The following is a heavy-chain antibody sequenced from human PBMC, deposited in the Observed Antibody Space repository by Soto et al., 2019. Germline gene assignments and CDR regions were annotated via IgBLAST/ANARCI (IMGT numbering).Heavy chain of an antibody. D-gene: IGHD5-18*01. CDR1: GCTFSSYA. Sequence: SVKVSCKASGCTFSSYAISWVRQAPGQGLEWMGGIIPIFGTANYAQKFQGRVTITADESTSTAYMELSSLRSEDTAVYYCARGSPMVRNAFDIWGQGTMVTVSS. J-gene: IGHJ3*02. CDR3: ARGSPMVRNAFDI. CDR2: IIPIFGTA. V-gene: IGHV1-69*13.